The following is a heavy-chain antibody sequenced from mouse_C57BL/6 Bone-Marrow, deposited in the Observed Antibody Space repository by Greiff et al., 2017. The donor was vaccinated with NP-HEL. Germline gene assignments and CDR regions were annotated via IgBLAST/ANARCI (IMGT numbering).Heavy chain of an antibody. J-gene: IGHJ4*01. V-gene: IGHV5-4*01. Sequence: EVKLMESGGGLVKPGGSLKLSCAASGFTFSSYAMSWVRQTPEKRLEWVATISDGGSYTYYPDNVKGRFTISRDNAKNNLYLQMSHLKSEDTAMYYCARDIPPDEAMDYWGQGTSVTVSS. CDR2: ISDGGSYT. CDR1: GFTFSSYA. CDR3: ARDIPPDEAMDY.